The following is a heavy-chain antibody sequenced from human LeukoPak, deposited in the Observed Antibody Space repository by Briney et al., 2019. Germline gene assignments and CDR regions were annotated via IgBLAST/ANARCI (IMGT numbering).Heavy chain of an antibody. CDR3: ARTSGWYGLYYFDY. J-gene: IGHJ4*02. D-gene: IGHD6-19*01. Sequence: PSETLSLTCTVSGGSISSSSYYWGWIRQPPGKGLEWIGSIYYSGSTYYNPSLKSRVTISVDTSKNQFSLKLSSVTAADTAVYYCARTSGWYGLYYFDYWGQGTLVTVSS. CDR1: GGSISSSSYY. CDR2: IYYSGST. V-gene: IGHV4-39*01.